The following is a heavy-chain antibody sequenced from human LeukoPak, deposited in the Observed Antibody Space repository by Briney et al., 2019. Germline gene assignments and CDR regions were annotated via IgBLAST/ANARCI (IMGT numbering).Heavy chain of an antibody. CDR1: GFTFSDSW. D-gene: IGHD2-2*01. V-gene: IGHV3-74*01. CDR3: ARAGGPPTAMGFDP. J-gene: IGHJ5*02. Sequence: GGSLRLSCAASGFTFSDSWMHWVRQTPGKGPVWVSCINTDGNIMRYADSVEGRFTISRDNAKNTLYLQMNSLRVEDTAVYYCARAGGPPTAMGFDPWGQGSLVSVST. CDR2: INTDGNIM.